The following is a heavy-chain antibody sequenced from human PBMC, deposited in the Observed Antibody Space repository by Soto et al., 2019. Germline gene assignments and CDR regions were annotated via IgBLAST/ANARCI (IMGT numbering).Heavy chain of an antibody. J-gene: IGHJ6*02. CDR1: GFTFSSYG. V-gene: IGHV3-33*01. CDR3: ASGFRGGGFLGIDYGMDV. D-gene: IGHD3-3*01. Sequence: GGSLRLSWAASGFTFSSYGMHWVRQAPGKGLEWVAVIWYDGSNKYYADSVKGRFTISRDNSKNTLYLQMNSLRAEDTAVYYCASGFRGGGFLGIDYGMDVWGQGTTVTVSS. CDR2: IWYDGSNK.